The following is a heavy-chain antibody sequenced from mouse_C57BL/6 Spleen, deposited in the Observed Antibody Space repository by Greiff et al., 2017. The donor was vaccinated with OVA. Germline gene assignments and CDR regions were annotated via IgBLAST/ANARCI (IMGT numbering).Heavy chain of an antibody. CDR2: IDPSDSET. J-gene: IGHJ4*01. Sequence: QVQLQQPGAELVRPGSSVKLSCKASGYTFTSYWMHWVKQRPIQGLEWIGNIDPSDSETHYNQKFKDKATLTVDKSSSTAYMQLSSLTSEDSAVYYCARFDDYYHYDDAMDYWGQGTSVTVSS. CDR3: ARFDDYYHYDDAMDY. D-gene: IGHD2-4*01. V-gene: IGHV1-52*01. CDR1: GYTFTSYW.